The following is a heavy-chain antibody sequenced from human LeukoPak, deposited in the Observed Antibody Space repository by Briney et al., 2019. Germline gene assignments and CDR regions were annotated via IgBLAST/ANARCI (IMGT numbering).Heavy chain of an antibody. CDR1: GGSISSSSYY. CDR3: ARKDFWSGYYAFDY. V-gene: IGHV4-39*07. D-gene: IGHD3-3*01. CDR2: IYYSGST. Sequence: SETQSLTCTVSGGSISSSSYYWGWIRQPPGKGLEWIGSIYYSGSTYYNPSLKSRVTISVDTSKNQFSLKLSSVTAADTAVYYCARKDFWSGYYAFDYWGQGTLVTVSS. J-gene: IGHJ4*02.